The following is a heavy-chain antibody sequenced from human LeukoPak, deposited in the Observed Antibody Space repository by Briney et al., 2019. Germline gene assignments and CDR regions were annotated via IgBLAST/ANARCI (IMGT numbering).Heavy chain of an antibody. CDR2: INPSGGST. J-gene: IGHJ3*02. D-gene: IGHD6-19*01. Sequence: ASVKVSCKASGYTFTSYYMHWVRQAPGQGLEWMGIINPSGGSTSYAQRFQGRVTMTRDTSTSTVYMGLSSLRSEDTAVYYCARAVAGTGEDGAFDIWGQGTMVTVSS. CDR1: GYTFTSYY. V-gene: IGHV1-46*01. CDR3: ARAVAGTGEDGAFDI.